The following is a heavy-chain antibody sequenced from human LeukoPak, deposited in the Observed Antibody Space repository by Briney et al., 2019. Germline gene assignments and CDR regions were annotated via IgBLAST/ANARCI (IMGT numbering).Heavy chain of an antibody. CDR2: IKQDGSDK. CDR1: GFTFSSYW. D-gene: IGHD5-18*01. CDR3: ARKSSYGFA. J-gene: IGHJ4*02. Sequence: GGSLRLSCAASGFTFSSYWMSWVRQAPGKGLEWVANIKQDGSDKYYVDSVKGRFTIPRDNAENSLSLQMNSLRAEDTAVYYCARKSSYGFAWGQGTLVTVSS. V-gene: IGHV3-7*05.